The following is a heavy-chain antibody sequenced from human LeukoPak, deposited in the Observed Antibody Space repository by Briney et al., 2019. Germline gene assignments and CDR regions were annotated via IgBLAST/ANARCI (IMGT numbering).Heavy chain of an antibody. CDR1: GGTFSSYA. Sequence: ASVKVSCKASGGTFSSYAISWVRQAPGQGLEWMGGIIPIFGTANYAQKFQGRVTITADESTSTAYMELTSLRSEDTAVYYCASFMPTMVRGVTDYYYMDVWGKGTTVTISS. CDR2: IIPIFGTA. D-gene: IGHD3-10*01. V-gene: IGHV1-69*13. CDR3: ASFMPTMVRGVTDYYYMDV. J-gene: IGHJ6*03.